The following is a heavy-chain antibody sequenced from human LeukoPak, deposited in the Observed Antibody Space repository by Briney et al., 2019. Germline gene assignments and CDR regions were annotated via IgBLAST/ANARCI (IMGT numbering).Heavy chain of an antibody. Sequence: GGSLRLSCAASGFTFSSYSMTWVRQAPGKGLEWVSYISSSSSTIYYADSVKGRFTISRDNAKNSLYLQMNSLRDEDTAVYYCARTFRDSSSWYKGGYWGQGTLVTVSS. V-gene: IGHV3-48*02. CDR1: GFTFSSYS. D-gene: IGHD6-13*01. CDR3: ARTFRDSSSWYKGGY. CDR2: ISSSSSTI. J-gene: IGHJ4*02.